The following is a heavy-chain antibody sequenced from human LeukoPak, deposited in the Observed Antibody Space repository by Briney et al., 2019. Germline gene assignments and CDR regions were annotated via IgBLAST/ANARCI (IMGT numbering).Heavy chain of an antibody. CDR2: ISAYNGNT. J-gene: IGHJ4*02. CDR3: ARDSHFVSARGYDSSGYYLFWDY. D-gene: IGHD3-22*01. V-gene: IGHV1-18*01. CDR1: GYTFTSYG. Sequence: VASVKVSCKASGYTFTSYGISWVRQAPGQGLEWMGWISAYNGNTNYAQKLQGRVTMTRDTSSSTAYMELRSLRSDDTAVYYCARDSHFVSARGYDSSGYYLFWDYWGQGTLVTVSS.